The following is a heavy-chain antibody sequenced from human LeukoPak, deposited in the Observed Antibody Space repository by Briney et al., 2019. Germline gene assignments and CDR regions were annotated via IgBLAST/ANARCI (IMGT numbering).Heavy chain of an antibody. D-gene: IGHD3-10*01. CDR3: ASFPGYYGSGSSD. J-gene: IGHJ4*02. CDR1: GYTFTSYY. Sequence: ASVKVSCKASGYTFTSYYMHWVRQAPGQGLEWMGIINPSGGSTSYAQKFQGRVTMTRDTSTSTVYMELSRLRSDDTAVYYCASFPGYYGSGSSDWGQGTLVTVSS. CDR2: INPSGGST. V-gene: IGHV1-46*01.